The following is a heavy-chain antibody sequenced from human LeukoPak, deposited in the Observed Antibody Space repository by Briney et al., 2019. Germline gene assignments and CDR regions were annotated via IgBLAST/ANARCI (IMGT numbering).Heavy chain of an antibody. Sequence: PGGSLRLSCAASGFTFSSYGMHWVRQAPGKGLEWVAFIRYDGSNKYYADSVKGRFTISRDNSKNTLYLQMNSLRAEDTAVYYCAKATRRTMIVVAGVPYYFDYWGQGTLVTVSS. J-gene: IGHJ4*02. CDR1: GFTFSSYG. CDR3: AKATRRTMIVVAGVPYYFDY. CDR2: IRYDGSNK. V-gene: IGHV3-30*02. D-gene: IGHD3-22*01.